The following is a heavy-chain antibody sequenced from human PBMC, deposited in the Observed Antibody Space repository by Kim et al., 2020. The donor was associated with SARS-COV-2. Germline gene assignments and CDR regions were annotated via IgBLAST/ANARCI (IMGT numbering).Heavy chain of an antibody. CDR1: GGSISSGDYY. D-gene: IGHD2-21*02. Sequence: SETLSLTYTVSGGSISSGDYYWSWIRQPPGKGLEWIGYIYYTGSSHYNPSLNSRVTISIDTSKNQFSLKVSSMTAADTAVYYCARGPPIGGGDCYSHWGQGTLVTVSS. CDR3: ARGPPIGGGDCYSH. V-gene: IGHV4-30-4*01. CDR2: IYYTGSS. J-gene: IGHJ4*02.